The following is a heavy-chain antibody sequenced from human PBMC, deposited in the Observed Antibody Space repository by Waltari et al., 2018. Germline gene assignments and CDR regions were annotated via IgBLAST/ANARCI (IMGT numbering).Heavy chain of an antibody. Sequence: QVQLQESGPGLVKPSQTLSLTCTVSGGSISSGGYYWSWLRQHPGKGLEWIGYIYYSGSTYYNPSLKSLVTISVDTSKNQFSLKLSSVTAADTAVYYCARCLSGLCDAFDIWGQGTMVTVSS. D-gene: IGHD3-16*01. CDR1: GGSISSGGYY. CDR2: IYYSGST. J-gene: IGHJ3*02. V-gene: IGHV4-31*01. CDR3: ARCLSGLCDAFDI.